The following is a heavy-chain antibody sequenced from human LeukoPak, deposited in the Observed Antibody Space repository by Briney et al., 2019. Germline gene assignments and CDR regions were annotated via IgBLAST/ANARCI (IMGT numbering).Heavy chain of an antibody. Sequence: GASVKVSCKASGYTFTGYYMHWVRQAPGQGLEWMGRINPNSGGTNYAQKFQGRVTMTRDTSISTAYMELSRLRSDDTAVYYCARYEIRGYSYGGNYWGQGTLVTVSS. CDR3: ARYEIRGYSYGGNY. D-gene: IGHD5-18*01. CDR1: GYTFTGYY. J-gene: IGHJ4*02. CDR2: INPNSGGT. V-gene: IGHV1-2*06.